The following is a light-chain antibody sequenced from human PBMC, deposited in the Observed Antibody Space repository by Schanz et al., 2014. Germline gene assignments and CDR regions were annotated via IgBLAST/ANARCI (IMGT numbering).Light chain of an antibody. V-gene: IGKV3-11*01. CDR3: QQRSNWPPSWT. J-gene: IGKJ4*01. CDR2: DAS. Sequence: EIVLTQSPATLSLSPGERATLSCRASQSVGNYLAWYQQKPGQAPRLLIYDASNRATGIPARFSGSGSGTDFTLTISSLEPEDFAVYYCQQRSNWPPSWTFGGGTKVEIK. CDR1: QSVGNY.